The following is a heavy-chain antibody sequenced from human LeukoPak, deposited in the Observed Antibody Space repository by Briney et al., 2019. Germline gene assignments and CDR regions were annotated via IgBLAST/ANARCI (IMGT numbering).Heavy chain of an antibody. CDR1: GFTLRSHW. Sequence: PGGSLRLSCAASGFTLRSHWMHWVRQAPGKGLEWVANIKQDGSEIYYADSVKGRFTISRDNAQNSVYLQMNSLRVEDTALYYCVRRGWHYGDYWGQGTLVTVSS. V-gene: IGHV3-7*01. D-gene: IGHD3-16*01. CDR2: IKQDGSEI. CDR3: VRRGWHYGDY. J-gene: IGHJ4*02.